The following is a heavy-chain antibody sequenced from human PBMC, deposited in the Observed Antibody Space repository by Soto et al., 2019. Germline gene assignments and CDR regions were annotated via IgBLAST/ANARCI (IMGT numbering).Heavy chain of an antibody. J-gene: IGHJ4*02. Sequence: VGSLRLSCASSVFTFSSYGMHCVRHSPGKGLEWVAVISYDGSNKYYADSVKGRFTISRDNSKNTLYLQMNSLRAEDTAVYYCAKGIRYCSGGSCPDYWGQGTLVTVSS. CDR2: ISYDGSNK. CDR1: VFTFSSYG. CDR3: AKGIRYCSGGSCPDY. D-gene: IGHD2-15*01. V-gene: IGHV3-30*18.